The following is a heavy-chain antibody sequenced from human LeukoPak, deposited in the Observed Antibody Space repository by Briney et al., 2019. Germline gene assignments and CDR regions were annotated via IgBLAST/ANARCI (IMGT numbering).Heavy chain of an antibody. D-gene: IGHD6-19*01. CDR3: ARAGSGWLYYFDY. J-gene: IGHJ4*02. CDR1: GGSISSYY. Sequence: SETLSLTCTVSGGSISSYYWSWIRQPPGKGLEWIGYIYYSGSTNYNPSLKSRVTISVDTSKNQFSLKLNSVTAADTAVYYCARAGSGWLYYFDYWGQGTLVTVSS. V-gene: IGHV4-59*01. CDR2: IYYSGST.